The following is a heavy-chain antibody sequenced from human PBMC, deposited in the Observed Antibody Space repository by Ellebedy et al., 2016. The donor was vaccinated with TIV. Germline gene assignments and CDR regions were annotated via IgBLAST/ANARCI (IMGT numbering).Heavy chain of an antibody. J-gene: IGHJ5*02. V-gene: IGHV4-38-2*01. Sequence: SETLSLTFGVSCSSISSGSSSFLIRQPPVQVLESLGLIYHLGSSYYNPSLKSRVTISLDTSKTQFSLHLTSVTAADTAVYYCARVKLSADRVGPWFDPWGQGTLVTVSS. D-gene: IGHD1-26*01. CDR1: CSSISSGSS. CDR2: IYHLGSS. CDR3: ARVKLSADRVGPWFDP.